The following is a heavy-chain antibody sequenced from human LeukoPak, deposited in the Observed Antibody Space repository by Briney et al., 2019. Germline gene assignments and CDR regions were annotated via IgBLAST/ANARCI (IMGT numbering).Heavy chain of an antibody. CDR1: GFTFSSHE. J-gene: IGHJ4*02. V-gene: IGHV3-48*03. D-gene: IGHD3-9*01. Sequence: GGPLRLSCAASGFTFSSHEMNWVRQAPGKGLEWVSYISSSGSTIYYADSVKGRFTISRDNAKNSLYLQMNSLRAEDTAVYYCAREGDGPSSGNYDILTGYSDYRGQGTLVTVSS. CDR2: ISSSGSTI. CDR3: AREGDGPSSGNYDILTGYSDY.